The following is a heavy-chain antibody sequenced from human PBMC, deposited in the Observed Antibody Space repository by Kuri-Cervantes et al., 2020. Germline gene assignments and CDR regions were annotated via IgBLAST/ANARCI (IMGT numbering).Heavy chain of an antibody. CDR3: ARDGSGWWGADASDI. Sequence: ASVKVSCKASGYTFTIYDINWVRQATGQGLEWMGWMNPNSGHTGYAQKFQGRVTMTRNTSISTAYMELSSLRSEDTAVYYCARDGSGWWGADASDIWGQGTMVTVSS. CDR2: MNPNSGHT. V-gene: IGHV1-8*02. D-gene: IGHD6-19*01. J-gene: IGHJ3*02. CDR1: GYTFTIYD.